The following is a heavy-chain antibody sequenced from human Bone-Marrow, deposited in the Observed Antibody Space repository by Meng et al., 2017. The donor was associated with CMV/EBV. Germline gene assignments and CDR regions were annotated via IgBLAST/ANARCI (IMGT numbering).Heavy chain of an antibody. Sequence: GESLKISCAASGFTFSSYCMTWVHQAPGTGLELVANIMQDGIEKYYVDSVKGRFTISRDNARKLLFLQMNSLRAEDTAVYYCAKDLNYDSSRYSDAFDIWGLGTMVTVSS. CDR2: IMQDGIEK. D-gene: IGHD3-22*01. V-gene: IGHV3-7*04. CDR3: AKDLNYDSSRYSDAFDI. J-gene: IGHJ3*02. CDR1: GFTFSSYC.